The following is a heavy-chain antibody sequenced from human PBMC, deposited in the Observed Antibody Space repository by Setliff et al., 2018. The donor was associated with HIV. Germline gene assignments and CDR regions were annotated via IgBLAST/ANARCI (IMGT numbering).Heavy chain of an antibody. CDR2: IYPGDSDT. Sequence: PGESLKISCKGSGYSFTTYWIGWVRQMPGKGLEWMGIIYPGDSDTRYSPSFQGQVTISADKSISTAYLQWSSLKASDTAMYYCARLRDSSGYYYVGGAFDIWGQGTMVTGSS. CDR1: GYSFTTYW. D-gene: IGHD3-22*01. V-gene: IGHV5-51*01. CDR3: ARLRDSSGYYYVGGAFDI. J-gene: IGHJ3*02.